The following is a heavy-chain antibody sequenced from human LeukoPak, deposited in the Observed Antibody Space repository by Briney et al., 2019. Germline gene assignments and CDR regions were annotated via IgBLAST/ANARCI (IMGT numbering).Heavy chain of an antibody. V-gene: IGHV4-39*07. CDR2: VYYTGST. D-gene: IGHD6-13*01. J-gene: IGHJ6*03. Sequence: PSETLSLTCTVSGGSISSSSYYWGWVRQPPGKGLEWIGSVYYTGSTYYNPSLKSRVTISVDRSKNQFSLKLSSVTAADTAVYYCATDRLIAAADNGYYYYMDVWGKGTTVTVSS. CDR3: ATDRLIAAADNGYYYYMDV. CDR1: GGSISSSSYY.